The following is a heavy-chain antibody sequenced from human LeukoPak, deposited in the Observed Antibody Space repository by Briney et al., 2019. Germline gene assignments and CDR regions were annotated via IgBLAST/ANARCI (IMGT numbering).Heavy chain of an antibody. D-gene: IGHD6-13*01. J-gene: IGHJ4*02. Sequence: GGSLRLSCTASGFTFDNYAMYWVRQAPGKGLEWVSGVSWNSGSIAYADSVKGRFTISRDNSKSTLFLQLNSLRAEDTAVYYCATVRGNRDSIWYYEYWGQGTLLTVSS. CDR2: VSWNSGSI. CDR3: ATVRGNRDSIWYYEY. V-gene: IGHV3-9*01. CDR1: GFTFDNYA.